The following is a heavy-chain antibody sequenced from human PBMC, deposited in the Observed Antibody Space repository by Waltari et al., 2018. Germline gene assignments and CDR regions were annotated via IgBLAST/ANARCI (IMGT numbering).Heavy chain of an antibody. J-gene: IGHJ5*02. D-gene: IGHD3-3*01. CDR1: GYSISSGYY. CDR2: IYHSGST. V-gene: IGHV4-38-2*01. Sequence: QVQLQESGPGLVKPSETLSLTCAVSGYSISSGYYWGWIRQPPGKGLEWIGSIYHSGSTYYNPSRKGRVTITVDTSKNQFSLKLSSVTAADTAVYYCARGPDTYYEFWSGYYGNWFDPWGQGTLVTVSS. CDR3: ARGPDTYYEFWSGYYGNWFDP.